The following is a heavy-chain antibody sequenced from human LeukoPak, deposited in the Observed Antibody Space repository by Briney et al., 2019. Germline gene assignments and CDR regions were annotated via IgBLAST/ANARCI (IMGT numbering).Heavy chain of an antibody. CDR2: IKQDGSGE. V-gene: IGHV3-7*04. CDR1: GFTFSNYW. CDR3: ARGGSDSDY. D-gene: IGHD6-6*01. J-gene: IGHJ4*02. Sequence: GGSLRISCEASGFTFSNYWMTWVRQAPGKGLEWVANIKQDGSGENYVDSVKGRFTISRDNGKNSLYLQMNSLRAEDTAVYYCARGGSDSDYWGQGTLATVSS.